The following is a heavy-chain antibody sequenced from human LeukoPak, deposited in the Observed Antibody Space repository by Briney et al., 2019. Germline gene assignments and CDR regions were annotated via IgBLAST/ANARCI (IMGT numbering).Heavy chain of an antibody. CDR3: AKDRDYGDYGSFDY. D-gene: IGHD4-17*01. J-gene: IGHJ4*02. CDR1: GFTFDDYA. Sequence: GGSLRLSCAASGFTFDDYAMHWVRQAPGKGLEWVSGISWNSGSIGYADSVKGRFTISRDNAKNSLYLQMNSLRAEDTALYYCAKDRDYGDYGSFDYWGQGTLVTVSS. V-gene: IGHV3-9*01. CDR2: ISWNSGSI.